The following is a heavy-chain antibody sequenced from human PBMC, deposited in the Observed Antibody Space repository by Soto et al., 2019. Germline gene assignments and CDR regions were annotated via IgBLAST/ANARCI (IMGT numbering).Heavy chain of an antibody. CDR3: ARLRIATNNYKWFDP. V-gene: IGHV4-31*03. D-gene: IGHD2-21*01. CDR1: GAALNSGNYY. J-gene: IGHJ5*02. CDR2: IYVTGAV. Sequence: LSLTCSVSGAALNSGNYYLSWIRQVPGKGLEWIGHIYVTGAVDYNPSLRDRITISQDTSERQFSLNLRLVTAADTAVYYCARLRIATNNYKWFDPWGQGSLVTVSS.